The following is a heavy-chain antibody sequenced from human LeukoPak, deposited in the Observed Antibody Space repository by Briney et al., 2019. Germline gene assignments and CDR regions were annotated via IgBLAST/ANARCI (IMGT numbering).Heavy chain of an antibody. Sequence: GGSLRLSCAASGFTFSSYSMNWVRQAPGKGLEWVSSISSNSSYIYYADSVKGRFTISRDNAKNSLYLQMNSLRAEDTAVYYCARDYSNYRFDYWGQGTLVTVSS. J-gene: IGHJ4*02. CDR3: ARDYSNYRFDY. D-gene: IGHD4-11*01. V-gene: IGHV3-21*01. CDR2: ISSNSSYI. CDR1: GFTFSSYS.